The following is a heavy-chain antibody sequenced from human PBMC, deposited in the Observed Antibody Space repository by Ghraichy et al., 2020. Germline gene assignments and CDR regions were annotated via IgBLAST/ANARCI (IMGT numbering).Heavy chain of an antibody. CDR3: ARDERPDAFDI. D-gene: IGHD1-1*01. CDR2: IYYSGST. J-gene: IGHJ3*02. V-gene: IGHV4-31*03. Sequence: SETLSLTCTVSGGSISSGGYYWSWIRQHPGKGLEWIGYIYYSGSTYYNPSLKSRVTISVDTSKNQFSLKLSSVTAADTAVYYCARDERPDAFDIWGQGTMVTVSS. CDR1: GGSISSGGYY.